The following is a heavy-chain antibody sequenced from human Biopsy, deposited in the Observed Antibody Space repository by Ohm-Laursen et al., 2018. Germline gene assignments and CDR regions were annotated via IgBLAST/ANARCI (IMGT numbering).Heavy chain of an antibody. V-gene: IGHV4-61*08. CDR1: GGSVRSPDHR. CDR2: IYYSWTT. CDR3: ARAYFYGVGTSNYFFDS. J-gene: IGHJ4*02. D-gene: IGHD3-10*01. Sequence: GTLSLTCTVSGGSVRSPDHRWNWVRRGPGKGLEWIGNIYYSWTTFYSPSLRGRVTMDLDTSKNQFSLRLRSVTSADTAVYFCARAYFYGVGTSNYFFDSWGQGALVTVSS.